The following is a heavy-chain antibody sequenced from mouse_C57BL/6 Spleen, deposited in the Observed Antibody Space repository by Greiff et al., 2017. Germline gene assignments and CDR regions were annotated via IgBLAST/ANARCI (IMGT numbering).Heavy chain of an antibody. CDR1: GYAFSSYW. Sequence: VKLMESGAELVKPGASVKISCKASGYAFSSYWMNWVKQRPGKGLEWIGQIYPGDGDTNYNGKFKGKATLTADKSSSTAYMQLSSLTSEDSAVYFWARDDWDAYWGQGTLVTVSA. CDR3: ARDDWDAY. CDR2: IYPGDGDT. D-gene: IGHD4-1*01. J-gene: IGHJ3*01. V-gene: IGHV1-80*01.